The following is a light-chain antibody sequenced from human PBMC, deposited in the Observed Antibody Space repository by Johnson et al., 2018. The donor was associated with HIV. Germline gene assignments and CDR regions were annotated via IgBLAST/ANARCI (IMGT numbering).Light chain of an antibody. CDR2: DHN. V-gene: IGLV1-51*01. CDR1: SSNIGNNY. J-gene: IGLJ1*01. CDR3: GTWHSSLSVV. Sequence: SVLTQPPSVSAAPGQKVSISCSGSSSNIGNNYVSWYQKLPGTAPKLLIYDHNTRPSVIPDRFSGSKSGPSPTLVITGLQTGDDADYYCGTWHSSLSVVYGTWTKVTVL.